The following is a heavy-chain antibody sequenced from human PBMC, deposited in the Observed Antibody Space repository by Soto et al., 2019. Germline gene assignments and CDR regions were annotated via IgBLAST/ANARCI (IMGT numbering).Heavy chain of an antibody. D-gene: IGHD6-19*01. Sequence: GGSLRLSCTASGFTFSTYAVHWVRQAPGKGLEWVAVISNDESKKYYANSVKGRFTISRDNSNNTGYLQMNSLRREDTAIYYCARSIAVAGLDYWGPGTLVTVSS. CDR1: GFTFSTYA. CDR3: ARSIAVAGLDY. J-gene: IGHJ4*02. CDR2: ISNDESKK. V-gene: IGHV3-30-3*01.